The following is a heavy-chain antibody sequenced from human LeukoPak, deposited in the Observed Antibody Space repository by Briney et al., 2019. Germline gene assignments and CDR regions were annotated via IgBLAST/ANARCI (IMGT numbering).Heavy chain of an antibody. D-gene: IGHD5-12*01. V-gene: IGHV4-61*08. CDR1: GGSISSGGYY. CDR2: IYYSGST. Sequence: SETLSLTCTVSGGSISSGGYYWSWIRQPPGKGLEWIGYIYYSGSTNYNPSLKSRVTISVDTSKNQFSLKLSSVTAADTAVYYCAKGYSGYPGRFDPWGQGTLVTVSS. J-gene: IGHJ5*02. CDR3: AKGYSGYPGRFDP.